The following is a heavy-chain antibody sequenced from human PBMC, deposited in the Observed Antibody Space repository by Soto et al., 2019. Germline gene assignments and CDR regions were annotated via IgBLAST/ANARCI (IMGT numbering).Heavy chain of an antibody. CDR3: ARDVDYYGSGSYFEVAFDI. D-gene: IGHD3-10*01. CDR1: GFTFSSYS. Sequence: GGSLRLSCAASGFTFSSYSMNWFRQAPGKGLEWVSYISSSSSTIYYADSVKGRFTISRDNAKNSLYLQMNSLRAEDTAVYYCARDVDYYGSGSYFEVAFDIWGQGTMVTVSS. V-gene: IGHV3-48*01. CDR2: ISSSSSTI. J-gene: IGHJ3*02.